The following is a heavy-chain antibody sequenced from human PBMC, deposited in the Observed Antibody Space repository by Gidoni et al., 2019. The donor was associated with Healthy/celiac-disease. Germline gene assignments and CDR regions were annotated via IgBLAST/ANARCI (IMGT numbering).Heavy chain of an antibody. CDR2: IYHSGST. V-gene: IGHV4-30-2*01. CDR3: ARSQNYVDYGDAFDI. Sequence: QLQLQESGSGLVKPSQTLSLTCAVPGASIRSGGYSWSWTRQPPGKCLDWIGYIYHSGSTYYNPSIKSRVTISVDRSKNQFSLKLSSVTAAYTAVYYCARSQNYVDYGDAFDIWGQGTMVTVSS. CDR1: GASIRSGGYS. D-gene: IGHD4-17*01. J-gene: IGHJ3*02.